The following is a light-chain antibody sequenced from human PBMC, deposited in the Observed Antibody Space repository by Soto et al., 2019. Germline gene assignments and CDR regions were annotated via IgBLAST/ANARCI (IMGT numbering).Light chain of an antibody. CDR3: SSYRRSSRPV. J-gene: IGLJ3*02. V-gene: IGLV2-14*01. Sequence: QSALTQPASVSGSPGQSITISCTGTSSDVGGYNYVSWYQQHPGKAPKLIIYEVTNRPSGVSSRFSGSKSGDTASLTISGLQAEDEADYYCSSYRRSSRPVFGVGTKVTVL. CDR1: SSDVGGYNY. CDR2: EVT.